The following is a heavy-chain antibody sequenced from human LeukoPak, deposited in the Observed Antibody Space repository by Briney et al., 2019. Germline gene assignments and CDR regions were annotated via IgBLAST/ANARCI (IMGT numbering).Heavy chain of an antibody. V-gene: IGHV1-69*04. Sequence: SVKVSCKASGGPFSTYAISWVRQAPGQGLEWMGRIVPIHGLTHYAQKFQGRVTMTRDTSTSTVYMELSSLRSEDTAVYYCARGGSSGYSSSFDYWGQGTLVTVSS. J-gene: IGHJ4*02. D-gene: IGHD3-22*01. CDR1: GGPFSTYA. CDR2: IVPIHGLT. CDR3: ARGGSSGYSSSFDY.